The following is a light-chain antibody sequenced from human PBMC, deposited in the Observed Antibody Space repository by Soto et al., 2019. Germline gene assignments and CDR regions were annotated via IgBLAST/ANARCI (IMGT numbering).Light chain of an antibody. CDR3: QTWGTGIQV. CDR2: LNSDGSH. CDR1: SGHSNYA. Sequence: QAVVTQSPSASASLGASVKLTCTLTSGHSNYAIAWHQQQPEKGPRYLMKLNSDGSHKKGDGIPDRFSGSSSGAERYLTISSLQSEDEADYYCQTWGTGIQVFGTGTKLTVL. J-gene: IGLJ1*01. V-gene: IGLV4-69*01.